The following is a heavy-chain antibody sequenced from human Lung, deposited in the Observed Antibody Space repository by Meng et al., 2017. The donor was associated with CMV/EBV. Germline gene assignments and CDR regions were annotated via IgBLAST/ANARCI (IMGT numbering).Heavy chain of an antibody. J-gene: IGHJ6*02. Sequence: SCAASGFTFSDYYMSWIRQAPGKGLEWVSYISSSGSTIYYADSVKGRFTISRDNAKNSLYLQMNSLRAEDTAVYYCARTGTSANYYYYYGMDVWXQGTXVTVSS. V-gene: IGHV3-11*01. D-gene: IGHD1/OR15-1a*01. CDR1: GFTFSDYY. CDR3: ARTGTSANYYYYYGMDV. CDR2: ISSSGSTI.